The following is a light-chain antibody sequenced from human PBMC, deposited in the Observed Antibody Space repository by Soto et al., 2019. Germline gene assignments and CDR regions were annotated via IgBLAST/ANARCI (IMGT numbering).Light chain of an antibody. CDR1: SSNIGAGYD. CDR3: QSYDSSLSRYV. Sequence: QSVLTQPPSVSGAPGQRVTISCTGSSSNIGAGYDVHWYQQLPGTAPKLLIYGNSNRPSGVPDRFSGSKSGTSASLAITGLLAEDEADHYCQSYDSSLSRYVFGTGTKLTVL. V-gene: IGLV1-40*01. J-gene: IGLJ1*01. CDR2: GNS.